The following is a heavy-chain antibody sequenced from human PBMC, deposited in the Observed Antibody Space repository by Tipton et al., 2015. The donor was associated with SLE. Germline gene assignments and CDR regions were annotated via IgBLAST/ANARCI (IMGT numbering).Heavy chain of an antibody. CDR1: GGSISRHY. V-gene: IGHV4-34*01. Sequence: TLSLTCSVSGGSISRHYWNWIRQPPGKGLEWIGEINHRGSTNYNPSLKSRVTISADKSKNQFSLEVNSVTAADTAVYFCARGTSMPMVDWFGQWGQGTLVTVSS. CDR2: INHRGST. J-gene: IGHJ5*02. D-gene: IGHD2/OR15-2a*01. CDR3: ARGTSMPMVDWFGQ.